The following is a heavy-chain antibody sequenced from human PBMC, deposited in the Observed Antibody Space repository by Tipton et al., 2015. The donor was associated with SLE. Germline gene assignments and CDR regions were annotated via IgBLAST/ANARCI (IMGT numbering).Heavy chain of an antibody. CDR1: GFTFSSYS. V-gene: IGHV3-21*04. D-gene: IGHD5-12*01. Sequence: SLRLSCAASGFTFSSYSMNWVRQAPGKGLEWVSSISSSSSYIYYADSVKGRFTISRDNAKNSLYLQMNSLRPEDTALYYCAKDYSGSLLNYYMDVWGKGTTVTVTS. CDR3: AKDYSGSLLNYYMDV. J-gene: IGHJ6*03. CDR2: ISSSSSYI.